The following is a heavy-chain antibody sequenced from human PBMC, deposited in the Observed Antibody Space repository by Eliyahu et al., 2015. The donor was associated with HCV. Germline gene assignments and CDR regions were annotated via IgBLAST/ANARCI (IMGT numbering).Heavy chain of an antibody. CDR1: GGSVSSXAYY. V-gene: IGHV4-31*03. CDR3: AGGHYDGSVYYPPGA. J-gene: IGHJ5*02. CDR2: IYYSGST. D-gene: IGHD3-22*01. Sequence: QLQLQESGPGLVKPSQTLSLTCXVSGGSVSSXAYYXXXXRQHPGKGLEXIGHIYYSGSTYNNPSLRSRVTISIDTSKNQFSLQLGSATAADTAVYYCAGGHYDGSVYYPPGAWGQGTLVTVSS.